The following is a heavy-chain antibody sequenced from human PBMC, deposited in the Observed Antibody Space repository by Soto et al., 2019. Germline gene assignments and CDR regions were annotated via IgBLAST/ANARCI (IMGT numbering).Heavy chain of an antibody. CDR2: IIPIFGTA. CDR1: GGTFSSYA. D-gene: IGHD4-17*01. V-gene: IGHV1-69*13. Sequence: GASVKVSCKASGGTFSSYAISWVRQAPGQGLEWMGEIIPIFGTANYAQKFQGRVTITADESTSTAYMELSSLRAEDTAVYYCASGLRRSFDYWGQGTMVTVSS. CDR3: ASGLRRSFDY. J-gene: IGHJ4*02.